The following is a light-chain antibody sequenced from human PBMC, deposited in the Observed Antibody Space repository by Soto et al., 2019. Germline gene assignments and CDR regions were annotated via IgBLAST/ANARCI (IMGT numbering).Light chain of an antibody. CDR3: AAWDDSLNGDV. CDR1: SSNIGNNA. V-gene: IGLV1-36*01. Sequence: QSVLTQPPSVSEAPRQRVTISCSGSSSNIGNNAVNWYQQLPGKAPKLLIYYDDLLPSGVSDRFSGSKSGTSASLAISGFQSEDEADYYCAAWDDSLNGDVFGTGTKVTVL. J-gene: IGLJ1*01. CDR2: YDD.